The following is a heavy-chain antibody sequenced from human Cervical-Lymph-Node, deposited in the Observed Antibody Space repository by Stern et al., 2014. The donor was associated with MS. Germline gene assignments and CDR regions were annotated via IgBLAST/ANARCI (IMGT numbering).Heavy chain of an antibody. J-gene: IGHJ6*02. CDR1: GFTFSDYY. CDR2: ISGSSSPI. Sequence: DQLVESGGGLVKPGGSLRLSCAASGFTFSDYYLSWIRLAPGKGLEWVSYISGSSSPIYYAASVKGRFTVSRDNAKNSLYLQMNSLRVEDTAVYYCVRDRVVYSGYDRGMDVWGQGTTVTVSS. D-gene: IGHD5-12*01. CDR3: VRDRVVYSGYDRGMDV. V-gene: IGHV3-11*01.